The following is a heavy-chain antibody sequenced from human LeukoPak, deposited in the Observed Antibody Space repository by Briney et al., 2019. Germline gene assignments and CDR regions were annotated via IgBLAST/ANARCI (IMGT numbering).Heavy chain of an antibody. CDR2: IKQDGSEK. Sequence: GGSLRLSCAASGFTFSSYWMSWVRQAPGKGLEWVANIKQDGSEKYYVDSVKGRFTISRDNAKNSLYLQMNSLRAEDTAVYYCARGGLRWDPMDWEGFDPWGQGTLVTVSS. CDR3: ARGGLRWDPMDWEGFDP. D-gene: IGHD4-23*01. J-gene: IGHJ5*02. V-gene: IGHV3-7*01. CDR1: GFTFSSYW.